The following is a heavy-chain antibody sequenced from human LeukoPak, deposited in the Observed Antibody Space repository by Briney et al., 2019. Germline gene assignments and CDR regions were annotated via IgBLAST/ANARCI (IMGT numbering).Heavy chain of an antibody. CDR1: GYSFSSNW. CDR2: VYPSDSDT. J-gene: IGHJ4*02. D-gene: IGHD6-13*01. CDR3: ARLADSTYAY. V-gene: IGHV5-51*01. Sequence: GESLKISCKGSGYSFSSNWIGWVRQMPGRGLEWMGIVYPSDSDTRYSPSFQGQVTISADKSISTAYLQWSSLKASDTAMYYCARLADSTYAYWGQGTLVTVSS.